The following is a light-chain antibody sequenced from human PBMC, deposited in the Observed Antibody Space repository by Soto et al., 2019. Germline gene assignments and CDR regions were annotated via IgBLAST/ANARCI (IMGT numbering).Light chain of an antibody. CDR2: EVS. V-gene: IGLV2-14*01. CDR1: RSDIGTYKY. J-gene: IGLJ3*02. Sequence: QSALTQPASVSGSPGQSITISCTGTRSDIGTYKYVAWYQQQPGKAPKLIIYEVSNRPSGVSNRFSGSKSGNTASLTISGLQAEDEADFYCTSYTSSNTWVFGGGTKLTVL. CDR3: TSYTSSNTWV.